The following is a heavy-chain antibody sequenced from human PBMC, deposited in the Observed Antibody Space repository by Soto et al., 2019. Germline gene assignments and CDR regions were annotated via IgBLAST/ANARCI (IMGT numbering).Heavy chain of an antibody. CDR1: GFTFSDFG. D-gene: IGHD2-2*01. J-gene: IGHJ4*02. Sequence: QVQLVESGGGVVQPGRSLRLSCAASGFTFSDFGMHWVRQAPGKGLKWVAVTSYDGSNTFYADSVKGRFTISRDNSKNTLYLQMNSLGAEDTAVYYCAKGGALVPAAILDYWGQGTLVTVSS. CDR3: AKGGALVPAAILDY. V-gene: IGHV3-30*18. CDR2: TSYDGSNT.